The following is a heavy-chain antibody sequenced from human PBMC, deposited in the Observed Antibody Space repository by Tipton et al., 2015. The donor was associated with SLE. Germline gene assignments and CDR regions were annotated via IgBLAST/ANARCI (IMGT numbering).Heavy chain of an antibody. Sequence: TLSLTCAVSGYSISDDYYWGWIRQPPGRGLEWIGNIYHSGTTNYNPSLKSRVTMSVDTSKNQFSLKLSSVTAADTAVYYCARRPHYYYYGMDVWGQGTTVTVSS. J-gene: IGHJ6*02. CDR2: IYHSGTT. V-gene: IGHV4-38-2*01. CDR3: ARRPHYYYYGMDV. CDR1: GYSISDDYY.